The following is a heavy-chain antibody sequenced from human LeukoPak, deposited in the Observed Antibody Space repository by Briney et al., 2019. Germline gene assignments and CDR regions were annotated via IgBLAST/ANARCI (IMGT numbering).Heavy chain of an antibody. Sequence: GASVKVSCKASGYTFTSYDINWVRQATRQGLEWMGWMNPNSGNTGYAQKFQGRVTITRNTSISTAYMELSSLRSEDTAVYYCARGPYVWGSYRDVLYYFDYWGQGTLVTVSS. CDR1: GYTFTSYD. CDR2: MNPNSGNT. D-gene: IGHD3-16*02. J-gene: IGHJ4*02. CDR3: ARGPYVWGSYRDVLYYFDY. V-gene: IGHV1-8*03.